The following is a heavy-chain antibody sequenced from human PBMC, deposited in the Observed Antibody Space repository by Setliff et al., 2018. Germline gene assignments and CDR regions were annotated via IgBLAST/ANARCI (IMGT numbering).Heavy chain of an antibody. D-gene: IGHD6-19*01. CDR1: GYTFSNYG. Sequence: GASVKVSCKASGYTFSNYGVTWVRQAPGQGLEWMGWVTVYNGNTKYAQNLQGRLTLTTVISTSTAYMELGSLTTDDTAVYYCARVTSGRLDFDYWGQGTPVTVSS. J-gene: IGHJ4*02. CDR2: VTVYNGNT. V-gene: IGHV1-18*01. CDR3: ARVTSGRLDFDY.